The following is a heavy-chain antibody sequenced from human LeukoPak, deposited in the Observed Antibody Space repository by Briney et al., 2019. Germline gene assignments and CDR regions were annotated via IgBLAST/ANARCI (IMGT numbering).Heavy chain of an antibody. CDR2: IYTSGST. V-gene: IGHV4-61*02. CDR3: ARGRSMLSGGLAY. D-gene: IGHD2-21*01. J-gene: IGHJ4*02. CDR1: GGSISSGSYY. Sequence: TLSLTCTVSGGSISSGSYYWSWIRQPAGKGLEWIGRIYTSGSTNYNPSLQSRVTISVDTSKNQFSLKLNSVTAADTAVYYCARGRSMLSGGLAYWGQGTLVTVSS.